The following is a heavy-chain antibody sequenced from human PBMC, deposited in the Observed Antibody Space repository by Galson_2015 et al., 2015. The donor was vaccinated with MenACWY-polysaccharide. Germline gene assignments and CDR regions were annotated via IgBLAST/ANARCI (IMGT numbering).Heavy chain of an antibody. D-gene: IGHD3-10*02. Sequence: SLRLSCAASGFAFHDSAMHWVRQAPGKGLEWVSLINADGDYTDYADSVKGRFSISRDNSKNSLYLQMNSLTPEDTALYYCAKKGYVHNSDVRCGLDAWGQGTTVIVSS. V-gene: IGHV3-43*02. CDR1: GFAFHDSA. J-gene: IGHJ6*02. CDR3: AKKGYVHNSDVRCGLDA. CDR2: INADGDYT.